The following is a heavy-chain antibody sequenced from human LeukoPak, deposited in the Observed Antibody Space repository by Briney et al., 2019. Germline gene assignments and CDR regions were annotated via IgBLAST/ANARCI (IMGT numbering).Heavy chain of an antibody. Sequence: SETLSLTCTVSGGSISSYYWSWIRQPPGKGLEWIGYIYYSGSTNYNPSLKSRVTISVDTSKNQFSLKLSSVTAADTAVYYCARLNYGWFDPWGQGTLVTVSS. D-gene: IGHD1-7*01. CDR1: GGSISSYY. CDR2: IYYSGST. J-gene: IGHJ5*02. CDR3: ARLNYGWFDP. V-gene: IGHV4-59*08.